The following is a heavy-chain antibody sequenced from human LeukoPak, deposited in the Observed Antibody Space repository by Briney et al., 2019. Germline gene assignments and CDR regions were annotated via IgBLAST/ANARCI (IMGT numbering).Heavy chain of an antibody. CDR2: ISWDGGST. CDR3: AKDGGEIGGTGYDILTGYPRD. Sequence: GGSLRLSCAASGFTFDDYAMHWVRQAPGKGLEWVSLISWDGGSTYYADSVKGRFTISRDNSKNSLYLQMNSLRAEDTALYYCAKDGGEIGGTGYDILTGYPRDWGQGTLVTVSS. D-gene: IGHD3-9*01. J-gene: IGHJ4*02. V-gene: IGHV3-43D*03. CDR1: GFTFDDYA.